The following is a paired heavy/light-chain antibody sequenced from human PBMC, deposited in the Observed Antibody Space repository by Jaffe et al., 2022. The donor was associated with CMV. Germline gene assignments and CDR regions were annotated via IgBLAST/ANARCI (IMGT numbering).Heavy chain of an antibody. J-gene: IGHJ4*02. Sequence: EVQLVESGGGLVQPGGSLRLSCAASGFTFTGAWMHWVRQAPGKGLVWVSRINSDGSSTNYADSVKGRFTISRDNAKDTLYLQMNSLRTEDTAVYYCTRDPAGAHCSGNGCSYYFDSWGQGSLVTVSS. V-gene: IGHV3-74*01. CDR2: INSDGSST. CDR1: GFTFTGAW. CDR3: TRDPAGAHCSGNGCSYYFDS. D-gene: IGHD2-15*01.
Light chain of an antibody. CDR1: NIGSKS. CDR3: QVWDSSGDHYV. CDR2: FDI. J-gene: IGLJ1*01. Sequence: SYVLTQPPSVSVAPGKTATITCGGNNIGSKSVHWYQQKSGQAPVLVIHFDIDRPSGIPERFSGSKSGNTAALTISRVEAGDEADYYCQVWDSSGDHYVFGTGTKVNVL. V-gene: IGLV3-21*04.